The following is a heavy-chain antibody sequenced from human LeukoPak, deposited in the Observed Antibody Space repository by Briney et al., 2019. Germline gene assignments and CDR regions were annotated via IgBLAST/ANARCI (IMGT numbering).Heavy chain of an antibody. J-gene: IGHJ5*02. CDR3: AREEGRWSNLGYWFDP. Sequence: PSQTLSLTCTVSGGSISSGSYYWSWIRQPAGKRLEWIGRIYTSGRTNYNPSLKSRVTISLDTSKNQFSLKLSSVTAADTAVYYCAREEGRWSNLGYWFDPWGQGTLVTVSS. CDR2: IYTSGRT. V-gene: IGHV4-61*02. CDR1: GGSISSGSYY. D-gene: IGHD4-23*01.